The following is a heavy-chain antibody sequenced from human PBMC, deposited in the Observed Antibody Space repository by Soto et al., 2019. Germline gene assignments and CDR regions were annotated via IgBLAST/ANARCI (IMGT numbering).Heavy chain of an antibody. V-gene: IGHV5-51*01. CDR2: IYPADSET. D-gene: IGHD3-3*02. CDR1: TYSFTTYW. J-gene: IGHJ4*02. CDR3: ARQSFSKPQIDY. Sequence: AGESLKISCKSSTYSFTTYWIGWVRQKPGKGLEWMGIIYPADSETRYSPSFEGQVTISVDRSISTAYLLWNSLKASDTAMYYCARQSFSKPQIDYWGQGTLVTVSS.